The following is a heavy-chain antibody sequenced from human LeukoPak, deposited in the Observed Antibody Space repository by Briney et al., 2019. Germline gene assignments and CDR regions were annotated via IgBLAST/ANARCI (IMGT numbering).Heavy chain of an antibody. CDR3: ARDQAVAAQRGAFDI. CDR2: IYYSGST. CDR1: GGSISSSSYY. V-gene: IGHV4-39*07. J-gene: IGHJ3*02. Sequence: PSETLSLTCTVSGGSISSSSYYWGWIRQPPGKGLEWIGSIYYSGSTYYNPSLKSRVTISVDTSKNQFSLKLSSVTAADTAVYYCARDQAVAAQRGAFDIWGQGTMVTVSS. D-gene: IGHD6-19*01.